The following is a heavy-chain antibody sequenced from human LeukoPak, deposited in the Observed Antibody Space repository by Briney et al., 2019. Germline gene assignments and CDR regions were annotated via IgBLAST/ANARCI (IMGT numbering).Heavy chain of an antibody. V-gene: IGHV4-34*01. CDR2: INHSGST. J-gene: IGHJ6*03. CDR1: GGSFSGYY. Sequence: SETLSLTCAVYGGSFSGYYWSWIRQPPGKGLEWIGEINHSGSTSYNSSVKSRVTISVDTSKNQFSLKLASVTAADTAVYYCARGYYGSGSHCCHMDVWGKGTTITVS. CDR3: ARGYYGSGSHCCHMDV. D-gene: IGHD3-10*01.